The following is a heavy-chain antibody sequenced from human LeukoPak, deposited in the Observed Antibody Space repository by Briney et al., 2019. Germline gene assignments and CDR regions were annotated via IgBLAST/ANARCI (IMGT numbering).Heavy chain of an antibody. CDR2: ISYDGSNK. V-gene: IGHV3-30*04. Sequence: PGRSLRLSCAASGFTFSSYAMHWVRQAPGKGLEWVAVISYDGSNKYYADSVKGRFTISRDNSKNTLYLQMNSLRAEDTAVYYCARDQNYYIDYWGQGTLVTVSS. J-gene: IGHJ4*02. D-gene: IGHD2/OR15-2a*01. CDR1: GFTFSSYA. CDR3: ARDQNYYIDY.